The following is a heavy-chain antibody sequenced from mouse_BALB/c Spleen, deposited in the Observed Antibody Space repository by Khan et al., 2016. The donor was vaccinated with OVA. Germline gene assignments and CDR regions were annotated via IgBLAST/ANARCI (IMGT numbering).Heavy chain of an antibody. CDR1: GFNFSSYG. CDR3: TRAYYGNDYYAMDN. Sequence: EVKLVESGGDLVKPGGSLKLSCAASGFNFSSYGMSWVRQTPDKRLEWVASISRGGGYTYYADSVKGRFTISRDNAKNTLYLQMSSLKSEDTAMFYCTRAYYGNDYYAMDNGGQGTSVTVSS. D-gene: IGHD2-9*01. J-gene: IGHJ4*01. CDR2: ISRGGGYT. V-gene: IGHV5-6*01.